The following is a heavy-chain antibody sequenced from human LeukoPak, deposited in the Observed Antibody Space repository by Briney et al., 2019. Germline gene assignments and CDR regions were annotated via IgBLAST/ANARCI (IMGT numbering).Heavy chain of an antibody. Sequence: GGSLRLSCTASGFTFGDYAMSWFRRAPGKGLEWVGFTRSKAYGGTTEYAASVKGRFTISRDDSKSIAYLQMNSLKTEDTAVYYCTRGKGDQGWYWGQGTLVTVSS. CDR3: TRGKGDQGWY. D-gene: IGHD2-15*01. CDR2: TRSKAYGGTT. J-gene: IGHJ4*02. CDR1: GFTFGDYA. V-gene: IGHV3-49*03.